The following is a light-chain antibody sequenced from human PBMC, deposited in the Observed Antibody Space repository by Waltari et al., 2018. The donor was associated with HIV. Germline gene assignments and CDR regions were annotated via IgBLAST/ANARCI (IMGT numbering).Light chain of an antibody. J-gene: IGLJ1*01. CDR2: EVS. CDR1: SSDVGAYNY. V-gene: IGLV2-8*01. Sequence: QSALTQPASVSGSPGQSITVSCTGTSSDVGAYNYVSWYQQTPGPAPKLMIYEVSKRPSGVPDRFSGSKSGNTASLTVSGLQAEDEADYYCNSYVGSNNYIFGTGTKVTVL. CDR3: NSYVGSNNYI.